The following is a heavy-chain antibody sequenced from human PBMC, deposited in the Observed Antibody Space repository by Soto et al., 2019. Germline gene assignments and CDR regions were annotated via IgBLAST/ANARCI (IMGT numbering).Heavy chain of an antibody. CDR3: ARASIAAHDAFDI. V-gene: IGHV4-34*01. Sequence: PSETLSLTCAVYGGYFSGYYWSWIRQPPGKGLEWIGEINHSGRSNYNPSLKSRDTIAVDTSKNQFSLNMSSVTAADTAVYYCARASIAAHDAFDIWGKGTMVTVSS. CDR1: GGYFSGYY. J-gene: IGHJ3*02. D-gene: IGHD6-25*01. CDR2: INHSGRS.